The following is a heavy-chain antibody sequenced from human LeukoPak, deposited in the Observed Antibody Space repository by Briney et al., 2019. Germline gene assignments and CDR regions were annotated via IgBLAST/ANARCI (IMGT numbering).Heavy chain of an antibody. CDR3: ARGLPSRYYFDY. CDR2: TYYRSKWYN. CDR1: GDSDSSNSAA. Sequence: SQTLSLTCAISGDSDSSNSAAWNWIRQSPSRGLEWLGRTYYRSKWYNDYAVSVRSRITINPDTSKNQFSLQLNSVTPEDTAVYYCARGLPSRYYFDYWGQGTLVTVSS. D-gene: IGHD5-12*01. J-gene: IGHJ4*02. V-gene: IGHV6-1*01.